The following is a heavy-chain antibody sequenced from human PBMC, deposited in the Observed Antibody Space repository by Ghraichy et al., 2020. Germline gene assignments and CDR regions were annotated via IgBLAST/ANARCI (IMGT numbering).Heavy chain of an antibody. D-gene: IGHD5-12*01. CDR3: AGRRGYSGYDLLPYYYYYYGMDV. V-gene: IGHV4-4*09. J-gene: IGHJ6*02. Sequence: SETLSLTCTVSGGSISSYYWSWIRQPPGKGLEWIGYIYTSGSTNYNPSLKSRVTISVDTSKNQFSLKLSSVTAADTAVYYCAGRRGYSGYDLLPYYYYYYGMDVWGQGTTVTVSS. CDR1: GGSISSYY. CDR2: IYTSGST.